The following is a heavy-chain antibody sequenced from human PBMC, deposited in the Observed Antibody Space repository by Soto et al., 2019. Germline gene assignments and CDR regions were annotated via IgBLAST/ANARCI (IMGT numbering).Heavy chain of an antibody. D-gene: IGHD1-26*01. CDR1: GYTFTVYY. J-gene: IGHJ4*02. V-gene: IGHV1-2*02. CDR2: INPKSGGT. CDR3: ARDLAKGGGSAGFDY. Sequence: EASVKVSCKASGYTFTVYYMHWVRQAPGQGLEWMGWINPKSGGTMYPQKFQGRVTMTWDTSISTAYMALTRLRSDDTAVCYCARDLAKGGGSAGFDYWGQGTLVTVSS.